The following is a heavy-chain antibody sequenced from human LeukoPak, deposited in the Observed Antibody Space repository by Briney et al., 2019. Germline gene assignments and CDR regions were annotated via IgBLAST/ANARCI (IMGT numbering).Heavy chain of an antibody. V-gene: IGHV3-48*01. CDR2: ISSSGSTL. Sequence: GGSLRLSCTASGFTFNGHSMIWVRQAPGKGLEWLSYISSSGSTLVYADSVKGRFTISRDNAKNSVYLQMNSLRAEDTAVYYCARETRYSSDYWGHGTLVTVSS. J-gene: IGHJ4*01. CDR3: ARETRYSSDY. CDR1: GFTFNGHS. D-gene: IGHD5-18*01.